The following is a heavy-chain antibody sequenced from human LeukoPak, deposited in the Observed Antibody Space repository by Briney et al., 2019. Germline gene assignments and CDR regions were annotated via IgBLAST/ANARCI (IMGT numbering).Heavy chain of an antibody. J-gene: IGHJ6*02. D-gene: IGHD3-22*01. CDR3: ARYSYYYDSSGHPYYYGMDV. Sequence: GASVKVSCKASGGTFSSYAISWVRQAPGQGLEWMGGIIPIFGTANYAQKFQGRVTITADESTSTAYMEPSSLRSEDTAVYHCARYSYYYDSSGHPYYYGMDVWGQGTTVTVSS. V-gene: IGHV1-69*13. CDR1: GGTFSSYA. CDR2: IIPIFGTA.